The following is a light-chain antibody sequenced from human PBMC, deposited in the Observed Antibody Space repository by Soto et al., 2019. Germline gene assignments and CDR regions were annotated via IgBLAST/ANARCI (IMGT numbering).Light chain of an antibody. CDR2: LEGTGDY. CDR1: SGHSSYT. V-gene: IGLV4-60*03. CDR3: ETWDSKSGV. J-gene: IGLJ3*02. Sequence: QLVLTQSSSASASLRSSVKLTCTLSSGHSSYTIAWHQQQPGKAPRHLMKLEGTGDYNKGSGVPDRFSASSSGADRYLSISNLQSEDEADYYCETWDSKSGVFGGGTKVTVL.